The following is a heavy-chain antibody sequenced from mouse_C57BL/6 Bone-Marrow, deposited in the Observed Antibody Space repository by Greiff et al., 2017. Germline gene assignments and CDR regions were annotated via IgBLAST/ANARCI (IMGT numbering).Heavy chain of an antibody. CDR1: GYTFTSYG. V-gene: IGHV1-81*01. D-gene: IGHD2-4*01. Sequence: SGAELARPGASVKLSCKASGYTFTSYGISWVKQRTGQGLEWIGEIYPRSGNTYYNEKFKGKATLTADKSSSTAYMELRSLTSEDSAVYFCARGYYDYGGDYFDYWGQGTTLTVSS. CDR2: IYPRSGNT. CDR3: ARGYYDYGGDYFDY. J-gene: IGHJ2*01.